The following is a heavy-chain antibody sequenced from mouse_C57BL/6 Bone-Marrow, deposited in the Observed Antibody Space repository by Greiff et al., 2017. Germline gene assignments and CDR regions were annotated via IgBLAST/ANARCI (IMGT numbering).Heavy chain of an antibody. V-gene: IGHV1-69*01. CDR1: GYTFTSYW. CDR3: ARMRYYGSRGEFDV. J-gene: IGHJ1*03. D-gene: IGHD1-1*01. Sequence: VKLQQPGAELVMPGASVKLSCKASGYTFTSYWMHWVKQRPGQGLEWIGEIDPSDSYTNYNQKFKGKSTLTVDKSSSTAYMQLSSLTSEDSAVYYWARMRYYGSRGEFDVWGTGTTVTVSS. CDR2: IDPSDSYT.